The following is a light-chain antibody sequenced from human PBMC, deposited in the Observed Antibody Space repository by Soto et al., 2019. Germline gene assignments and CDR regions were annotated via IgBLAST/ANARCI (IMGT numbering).Light chain of an antibody. V-gene: IGLV2-14*01. CDR1: RSDVGAYNY. CDR2: EVT. J-gene: IGLJ1*01. CDR3: SSFTSRFTFV. Sequence: QSALTQPASVSGSPGQSIAISCTGTRSDVGAYNYVSWYQQHPGKARKLMISEVTNRPSGVSDRFSGSKSGNTASLTISGLQAEDEADYYCSSFTSRFTFVFGTGTKVTVL.